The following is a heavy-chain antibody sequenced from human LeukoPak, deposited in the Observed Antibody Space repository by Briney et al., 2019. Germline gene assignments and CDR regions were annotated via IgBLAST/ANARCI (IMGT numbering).Heavy chain of an antibody. CDR2: IYHSGST. J-gene: IGHJ4*02. Sequence: SETLSLTCTVSGGSISSGGYYWSWIRQPPGKGLEWIGYIYHSGSTYYNPSLKSRVTISVDRSKNQFSLKLSSVTAADTAVYYCARDIGTGTTDYWGQGTLVTVSS. CDR1: GGSISSGGYY. CDR3: ARDIGTGTTDY. V-gene: IGHV4-30-2*01. D-gene: IGHD1-1*01.